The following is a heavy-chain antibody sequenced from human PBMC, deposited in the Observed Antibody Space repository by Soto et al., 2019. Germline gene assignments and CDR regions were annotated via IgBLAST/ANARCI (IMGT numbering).Heavy chain of an antibody. CDR2: ISSSSSYI. Sequence: GGSLRLSCAASGFTFSSYSMNWVRQAPGKGLEWVSSISSSSSYIYYADSVKGRSTISRDNAKNSLYLQMNSLRAEDTAVYYCAREYCTNGVCYPAHNFDYWGQGTLVTVSS. V-gene: IGHV3-21*01. D-gene: IGHD2-8*01. CDR1: GFTFSSYS. CDR3: AREYCTNGVCYPAHNFDY. J-gene: IGHJ4*02.